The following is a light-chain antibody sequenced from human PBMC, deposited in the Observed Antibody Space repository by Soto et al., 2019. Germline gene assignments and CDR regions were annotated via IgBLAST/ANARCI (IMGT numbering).Light chain of an antibody. V-gene: IGLV2-11*01. Sequence: QSVLTQPRSVSGSPGQSVTISCTGTSSDVGGYNFVSWYQQHPDKAPKLLIYDVSKRPSGVPDRFSGSKSGNTASLTISGLQAEDDADYYCCSYAGSYTFNYVFGTGTKVTVL. CDR1: SSDVGGYNF. CDR3: CSYAGSYTFNYV. CDR2: DVS. J-gene: IGLJ1*01.